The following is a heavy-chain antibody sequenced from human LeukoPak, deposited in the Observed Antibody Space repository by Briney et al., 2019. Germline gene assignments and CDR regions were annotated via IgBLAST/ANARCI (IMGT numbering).Heavy chain of an antibody. CDR2: ISGNGVST. D-gene: IGHD2-21*02. CDR1: GFTFSTYA. CDR3: AKEYCSGDCRDDYFDY. Sequence: GGSLRLSCAASGFTFSTYAMSWVRQAPGKGLEWVSTISGNGVSTYYANSVKGRFTISRDNSKNTLWLQMNSLRAEDTAVYYCAKEYCSGDCRDDYFDYWGQGTLVTVSS. J-gene: IGHJ4*02. V-gene: IGHV3-23*01.